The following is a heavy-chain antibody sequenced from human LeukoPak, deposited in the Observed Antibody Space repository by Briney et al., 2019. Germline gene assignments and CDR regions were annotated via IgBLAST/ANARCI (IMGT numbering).Heavy chain of an antibody. J-gene: IGHJ4*02. CDR3: ARKNYYDSSGYYVY. V-gene: IGHV1-2*02. CDR2: INPNSGGT. D-gene: IGHD3-22*01. CDR1: GYTFTGYY. Sequence: ASVTVSCKASGYTFTGYYMHWVRQAPGQGLEWMGWINPNSGGTNYAQKFQGRVTMTRDTSISTAYMELSRLRSDDTAVYYCARKNYYDSSGYYVYWGQETLVTVSS.